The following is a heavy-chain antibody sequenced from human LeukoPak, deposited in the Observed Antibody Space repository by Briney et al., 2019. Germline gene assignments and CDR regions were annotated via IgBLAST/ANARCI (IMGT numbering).Heavy chain of an antibody. CDR2: IIPIFGTA. Sequence: SVKVSCKASGGTFSSYAISWVRQAPGQGLEWMGGIIPIFGTANYAQKFQGRVTITADESTSTAYMELSSLRSEDTAVYYCARDSKGRLNIMVRGYTWFDPWGQGTLVTVSS. CDR3: ARDSKGRLNIMVRGYTWFDP. CDR1: GGTFSSYA. J-gene: IGHJ5*02. V-gene: IGHV1-69*13. D-gene: IGHD3-10*01.